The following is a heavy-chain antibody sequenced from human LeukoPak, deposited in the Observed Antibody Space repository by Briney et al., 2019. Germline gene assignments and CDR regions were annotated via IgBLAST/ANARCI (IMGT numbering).Heavy chain of an antibody. V-gene: IGHV1-18*01. J-gene: IGHJ2*01. D-gene: IGHD4-17*01. CDR3: ARGRTVTNDFDL. Sequence: ASVEVSCKASGYTFTSYGISWVRQAPGQGLEWMGWISAYNGNTNYAQKLQGRVTMTTDTSTSTAYMELRSLRSGDTAVYYCARGRTVTNDFDLWGRGTLLTVSS. CDR1: GYTFTSYG. CDR2: ISAYNGNT.